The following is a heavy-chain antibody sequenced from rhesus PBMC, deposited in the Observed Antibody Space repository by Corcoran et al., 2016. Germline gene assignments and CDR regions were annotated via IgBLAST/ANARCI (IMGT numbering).Heavy chain of an antibody. J-gene: IGHJ4*01. V-gene: IGHV4-143*01. CDR2: VYGDGGDN. D-gene: IGHD6-31*01. Sequence: QVQLQESGPGLVKPSETVSLTCTVSGGSIRGFYYWSWIRQATGKGLEWIGGVYGDGGDNYDNPSLKSRVPISKDTSKNQCSLSLRSVTAANTAVYYCARRRSSGWGFDFWGQGVLVTVSS. CDR3: ARRRSSGWGFDF. CDR1: GGSIRGFYY.